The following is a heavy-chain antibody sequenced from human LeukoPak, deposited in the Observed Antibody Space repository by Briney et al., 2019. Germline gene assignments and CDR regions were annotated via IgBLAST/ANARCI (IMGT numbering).Heavy chain of an antibody. V-gene: IGHV3-30-3*01. CDR2: ISYDGSNK. CDR1: GFTFSSYA. J-gene: IGHJ4*02. CDR3: ARDSRGYGYCSSTSCYPDY. Sequence: GGSLRFSCAASGFTFSSYAMHWVGQAPGKGLEWVAVISYDGSNKYYADSVKGRFTISRDNSKNTLYLQMNSLRAEDTAVYYCARDSRGYGYCSSTSCYPDYWGQGTLVTVSS. D-gene: IGHD2-2*03.